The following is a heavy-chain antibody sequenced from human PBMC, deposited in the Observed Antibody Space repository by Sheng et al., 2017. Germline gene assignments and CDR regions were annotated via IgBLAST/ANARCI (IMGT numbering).Heavy chain of an antibody. D-gene: IGHD2-2*01. CDR1: GGSFSGYY. V-gene: IGHV4-34*01. Sequence: QVQLQQWGAGLLKPSETLSLTCAVYGGSFSGYYWSWIRQPPGKGLEWIGEINHSGSTNFNPSLKSRVTISIDTSKNQMSLKLSSVTAADTAMYYCARGGDCTSTSCYAVRSWFDPGAREPWSPSPQ. CDR2: INHSGST. J-gene: IGHJ5*02. CDR3: ARGGDCTSTSCYAVRSWFDP.